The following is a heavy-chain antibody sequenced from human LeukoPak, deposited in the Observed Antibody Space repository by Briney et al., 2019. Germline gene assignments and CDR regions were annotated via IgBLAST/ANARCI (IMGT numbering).Heavy chain of an antibody. D-gene: IGHD3-3*01. V-gene: IGHV1-2*06. CDR1: GYTFTGYY. CDR3: ARDGAEGYDFWSGYYGWNWFDP. CDR2: INPNSGGT. Sequence: ASVKVSCKASGYTFTGYYMHWVRQAPGQGLEWMGRINPNSGGTNYAQKFQGRVTMTRDTSTSTAYMELSRLRSDDTAVYYCARDGAEGYDFWSGYYGWNWFDPWGQGTLVTVSS. J-gene: IGHJ5*02.